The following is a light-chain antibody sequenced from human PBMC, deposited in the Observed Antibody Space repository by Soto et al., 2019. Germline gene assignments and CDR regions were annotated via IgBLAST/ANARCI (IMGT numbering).Light chain of an antibody. J-gene: IGKJ1*01. V-gene: IGKV3-15*01. CDR1: QSISN. CDR3: QQYNNWPPWT. Sequence: DIVMTQSPATLSVSPGDGATLFCRASQSISNLAWYQQKPGQAPRLLIYAASTRATGIPARFSGSGSGTEFTLTISSLQSEDFAVYYCQQYNNWPPWTFGQGTKVEIK. CDR2: AAS.